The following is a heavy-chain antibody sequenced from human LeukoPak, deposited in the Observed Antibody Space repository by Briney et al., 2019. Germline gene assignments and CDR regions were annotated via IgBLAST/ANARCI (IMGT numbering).Heavy chain of an antibody. J-gene: IGHJ4*02. CDR2: INPSGGST. CDR3: ARVGTTVAAGDYFDS. CDR1: GYTFTNYS. Sequence: ASVTVSCKAFGYTFTNYSIHWVRPAPGQGLEWMGIINPSGGSTNYAQKFQGRVTMTRDTSTNTVYMELSRLRSEDTAVYYCARVGTTVAAGDYFDSWAQGTLVTVSS. V-gene: IGHV1-46*01. D-gene: IGHD4-11*01.